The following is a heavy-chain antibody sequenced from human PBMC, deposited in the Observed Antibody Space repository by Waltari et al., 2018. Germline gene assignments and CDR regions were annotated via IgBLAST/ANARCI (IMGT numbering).Heavy chain of an antibody. CDR2: INHSGST. Sequence: QVQLQQWGAGLLKPSETLSLTCAVYGGSFSGYYWSWIRQPPGKGLEWIGEINHSGSTTYNPSLKSRVTISVDTSKNQFSLKLSSVTAADTAVYYCARGSSWYRAHYMDVWGKGTTVTVSS. CDR3: ARGSSWYRAHYMDV. CDR1: GGSFSGYY. D-gene: IGHD6-13*01. J-gene: IGHJ6*03. V-gene: IGHV4-34*01.